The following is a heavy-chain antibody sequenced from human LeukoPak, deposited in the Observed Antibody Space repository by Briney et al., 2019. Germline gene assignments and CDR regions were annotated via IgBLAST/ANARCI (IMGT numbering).Heavy chain of an antibody. CDR3: ARVPYYYDSSGSYFYMDV. Sequence: SQTLSLTCTVSGGSISSGSYYWSWIRQPAGKGLEWIGEINHSGSTNYNPSLKSRVTISVDTSKNQFSLKLSSVTAADTAVYYCARVPYYYDSSGSYFYMDVWGKGTTVTISS. V-gene: IGHV4-61*09. CDR1: GGSISSGSYY. D-gene: IGHD3-22*01. J-gene: IGHJ6*03. CDR2: INHSGST.